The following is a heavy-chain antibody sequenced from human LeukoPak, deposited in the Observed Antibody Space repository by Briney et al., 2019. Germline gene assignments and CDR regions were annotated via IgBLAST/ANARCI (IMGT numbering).Heavy chain of an antibody. V-gene: IGHV3-20*04. CDR2: INWNGGST. Sequence: GGSLRLSCAASGFTFDDYGMSWVRQAPGKGLEWVSGINWNGGSTGYADSVKGRFTISRDNAKNSLYLQMNSLRAEDTAVYYCARGLYNWNDRILDAFDIWGQGTMVTVSS. CDR3: ARGLYNWNDRILDAFDI. J-gene: IGHJ3*02. D-gene: IGHD1-20*01. CDR1: GFTFDDYG.